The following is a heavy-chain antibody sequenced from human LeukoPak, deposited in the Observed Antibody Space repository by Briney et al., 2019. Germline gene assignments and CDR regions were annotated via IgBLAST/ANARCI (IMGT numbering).Heavy chain of an antibody. Sequence: ASVKVSCKASGYTFTGYIMHWVRQAPGQGLEWMGWINPNSGDTKYTQKFQGRVTMTEDTSTDTAYMELSSLRSEDTAVYYCATDLGIAAAGNVYWGQGTLVTVSS. D-gene: IGHD6-13*01. V-gene: IGHV1-2*02. J-gene: IGHJ4*02. CDR1: GYTFTGYI. CDR2: INPNSGDT. CDR3: ATDLGIAAAGNVY.